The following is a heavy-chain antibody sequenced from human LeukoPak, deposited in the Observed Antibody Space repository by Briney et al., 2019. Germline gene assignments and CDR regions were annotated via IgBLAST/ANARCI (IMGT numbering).Heavy chain of an antibody. CDR1: GYTRTELS. D-gene: IGHD3-22*01. V-gene: IGHV1-24*01. CDR3: ATGYYDSSGYSAGDY. J-gene: IGHJ4*02. Sequence: ASVKVSCKVSGYTRTELSMHWVRQAPGKGLEWMGGFDPEDGETIYAQKFQGRVTMTEDTSTDTAYMELSSLRSEDTAVYYCATGYYDSSGYSAGDYWGQGTLVTVSS. CDR2: FDPEDGET.